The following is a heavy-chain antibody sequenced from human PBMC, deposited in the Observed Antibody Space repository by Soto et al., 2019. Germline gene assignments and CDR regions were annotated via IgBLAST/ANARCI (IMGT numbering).Heavy chain of an antibody. V-gene: IGHV3-48*01. CDR1: GFILSDCA. CDR2: ISSSSSVI. Sequence: VQLVESGGGLVQPGGSLRLSCATSGFILSDCAMNWVRQAPGKGLEWVSYISSSSSVIDYADSVKGRFTVSRDNARYSLYLQVNSLRAEDTAVYYCARDLSRGSNWYYYMDVWGKGTTVTISS. CDR3: ARDLSRGSNWYYYMDV. J-gene: IGHJ6*03. D-gene: IGHD7-27*01.